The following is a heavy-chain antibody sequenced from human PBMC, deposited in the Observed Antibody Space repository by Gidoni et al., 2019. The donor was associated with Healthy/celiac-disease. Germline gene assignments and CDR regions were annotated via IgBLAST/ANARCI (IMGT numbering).Heavy chain of an antibody. D-gene: IGHD1-7*01. CDR2: IHPSGGST. V-gene: IGHV1-46*04. J-gene: IGHJ4*02. CDR3: ARDPRRGTGTPFDY. CDR1: GYNFTSDY. Sequence: QVQLVQSGAAVKTPASSVKVSCKASGYNFTSDYMHWVLQATGQGLEWLGIIHPSGGSTSYEQKLQGRVTMTRDTSTSTGYMERSSLRSEDTAVYYCARDPRRGTGTPFDYWGQGTLVTVSS.